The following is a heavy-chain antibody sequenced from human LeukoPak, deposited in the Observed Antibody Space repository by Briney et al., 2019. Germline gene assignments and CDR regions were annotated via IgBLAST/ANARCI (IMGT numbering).Heavy chain of an antibody. CDR1: GCTFSSYA. CDR2: ISGSGGST. Sequence: GGSLRLSCAASGCTFSSYAMSWVRQAPGEGLEWVSAISGSGGSTYYADSVKGRVNISRDNAKNPLYLQMNSLRAEDTGVYYCGKETGYSSGWNYMDVWGKGTTVTVSS. D-gene: IGHD6-19*01. V-gene: IGHV3-23*01. CDR3: GKETGYSSGWNYMDV. J-gene: IGHJ6*03.